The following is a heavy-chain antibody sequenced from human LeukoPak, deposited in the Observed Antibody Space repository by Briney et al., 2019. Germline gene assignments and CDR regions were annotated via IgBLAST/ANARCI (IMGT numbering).Heavy chain of an antibody. J-gene: IGHJ4*02. CDR2: INPTGGST. CDR3: ARAGHYYDSSGYYCDY. CDR1: GYTFPSYF. D-gene: IGHD3-22*01. V-gene: IGHV1-46*01. Sequence: ASVKVSCKASGYTFPSYFMHWVRQAPGQGLEWMGIINPTGGSTTYAQKFQGRVTMTTDTSTSTAYMELRSLRSDDTAVYYCARAGHYYDSSGYYCDYWGQGTLVTVSS.